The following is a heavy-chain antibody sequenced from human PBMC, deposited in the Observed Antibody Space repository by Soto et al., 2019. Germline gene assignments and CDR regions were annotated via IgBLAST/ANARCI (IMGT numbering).Heavy chain of an antibody. J-gene: IGHJ6*02. CDR2: ISSSGSTI. CDR3: ARELLYYYYGMDV. D-gene: IGHD2-15*01. CDR1: GFTFSSYE. Sequence: LRLSCAASGFTFSSYEMNWVRQAPGKGLEWVSYISSSGSTIYYADSVKGRFTISRDNAKNSLYLQMNSLRAEDTAVYYCARELLYYYYGMDVWGQGTTVTVSS. V-gene: IGHV3-48*03.